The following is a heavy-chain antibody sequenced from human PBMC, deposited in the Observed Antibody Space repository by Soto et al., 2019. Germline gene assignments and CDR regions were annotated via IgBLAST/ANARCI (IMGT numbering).Heavy chain of an antibody. CDR3: ARSSIAAAGTSLYYYYGMDV. CDR1: RVTVGSNY. D-gene: IGHD6-13*01. CDR2: IYSGGST. J-gene: IGHJ6*02. Sequence: LRLSWAASRVTVGSNYMSSVSQAPGKGLEWVSVIYSGGSTYYADSVKGRFTISRDNSKNTLYLQMNSLRAEDTAVYYCARSSIAAAGTSLYYYYGMDVWGQGTTVTVSS. V-gene: IGHV3-53*01.